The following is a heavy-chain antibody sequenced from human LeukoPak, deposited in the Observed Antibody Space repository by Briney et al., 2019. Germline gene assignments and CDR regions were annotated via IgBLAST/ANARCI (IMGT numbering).Heavy chain of an antibody. J-gene: IGHJ3*01. V-gene: IGHV3-7*01. Sequence: GGSLRLSCAASGFTLSSYWMSWVRQAPGKGLEWVANIKEDGSEKYYVDSVKGRFTISRDNARNSLYLHMNSLTAEDTAMYYCARDWLAGVPFDAFDLWGQGTMVTVSS. CDR1: GFTLSSYW. CDR2: IKEDGSEK. D-gene: IGHD3-10*01. CDR3: ARDWLAGVPFDAFDL.